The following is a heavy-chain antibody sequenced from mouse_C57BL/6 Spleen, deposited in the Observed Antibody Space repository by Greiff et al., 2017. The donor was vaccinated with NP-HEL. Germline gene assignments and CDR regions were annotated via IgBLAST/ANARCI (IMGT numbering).Heavy chain of an antibody. CDR2: INPSSGYT. Sequence: QVQLQQSGAELAKPGASVTLSCKASGYTFTSYWMHWVKQRPGQGLEWIGYINPSSGYTKYNQKFKDKATLTADKSSSTAYMKLSSLTYEDSAIYYCARSPSNPYAMDYWGQGTSVTVSS. V-gene: IGHV1-7*01. CDR3: ARSPSNPYAMDY. J-gene: IGHJ4*01. D-gene: IGHD2-10*02. CDR1: GYTFTSYW.